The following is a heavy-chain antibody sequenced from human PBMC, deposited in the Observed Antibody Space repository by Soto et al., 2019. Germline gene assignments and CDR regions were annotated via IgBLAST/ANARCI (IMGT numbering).Heavy chain of an antibody. CDR1: GGSISSSSYY. CDR2: IYYSGST. Sequence: QLQLQESGPGLVKPSETLSLTCTVSGGSISSSSYYWGWIRQPPGKGLEWIGSIYYSGSTYYNPSLKHRXXXXXXXXXXXXXXXXXXXXXXXXXXXXXXXXXXXXXXXXXYGDYWGQGTLVTVSS. J-gene: IGHJ4*02. CDR3: XXXXXXXXXXXXYGDY. V-gene: IGHV4-39*01.